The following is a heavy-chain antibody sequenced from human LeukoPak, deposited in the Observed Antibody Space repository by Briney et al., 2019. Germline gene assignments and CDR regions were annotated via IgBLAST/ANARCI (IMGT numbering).Heavy chain of an antibody. CDR1: GGSISSSNW. CDR2: IYHSGST. J-gene: IGHJ5*02. V-gene: IGHV4-4*02. CDR3: AQVVVVAATDWFDP. Sequence: SETLSLTCAVSGGSISSSNWWSWVRQPPGKGLEWIGEIYHSGSTNYNPSLKRRVTISVDKSKNQFSLKLSSVTAADTAVYYCAQVVVVAATDWFDPWGQGTLVTVSS. D-gene: IGHD2-15*01.